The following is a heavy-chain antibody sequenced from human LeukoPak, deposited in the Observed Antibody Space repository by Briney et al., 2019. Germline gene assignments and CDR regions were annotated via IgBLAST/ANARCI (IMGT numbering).Heavy chain of an antibody. CDR1: GGSISSYY. Sequence: SETLSLTCTVSGGSISSYYWSWIRQPAGKGLEWIGRMYTSGSTNQNPSLKSRVTISVDKSKNQFSLKLSSVTAADTAVYYCARDRIGPFYAFDIRGQGTMVTVSS. CDR3: ARDRIGPFYAFDI. CDR2: MYTSGST. J-gene: IGHJ3*02. V-gene: IGHV4-4*07. D-gene: IGHD2/OR15-2a*01.